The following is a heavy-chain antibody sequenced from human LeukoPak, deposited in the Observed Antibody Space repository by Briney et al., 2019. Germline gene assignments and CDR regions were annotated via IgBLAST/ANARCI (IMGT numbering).Heavy chain of an antibody. CDR2: INWNGGST. Sequence: GGSLRLSCAASGFTFDDYGMSWVRQAPGKGLEWVSGINWNGGSTGYADSVKGRFTISRDNAKNSLYLQMNSLRAEDTAVYYCAKVEYCSSTSCRYFDYWGQGTLVTVSS. D-gene: IGHD2-2*01. CDR3: AKVEYCSSTSCRYFDY. CDR1: GFTFDDYG. J-gene: IGHJ4*02. V-gene: IGHV3-20*04.